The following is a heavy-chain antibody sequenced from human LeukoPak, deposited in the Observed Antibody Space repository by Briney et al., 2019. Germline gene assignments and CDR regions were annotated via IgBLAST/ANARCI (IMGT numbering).Heavy chain of an antibody. V-gene: IGHV3-23*01. J-gene: IGHJ4*02. Sequence: GGSLRLSCAASGFTFSSYAMTWVRQAPGKGLEWVAVISDSGGTTHYADSVKGRFTISRDNSKNTLYLQMNSLRAEDTAVYYCAKGAPVLLWFGESRPFDYWGQGTLVTVSS. CDR1: GFTFSSYA. CDR3: AKGAPVLLWFGESRPFDY. D-gene: IGHD3-10*01. CDR2: ISDSGGTT.